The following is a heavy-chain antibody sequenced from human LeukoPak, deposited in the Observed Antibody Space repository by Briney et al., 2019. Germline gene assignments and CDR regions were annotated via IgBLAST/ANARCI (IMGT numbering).Heavy chain of an antibody. J-gene: IGHJ3*02. CDR1: GGSISSSNW. Sequence: PSGTLSLTCAVSGGSISSSNWWSWVRQPPGKGLEWIGEIYHSGSTNYNPSLKSPVTISVDKSNNQFSLKLSSVTAADTAVYYCARNLAVAGNRAFDIWGQGTMVTVSS. CDR3: ARNLAVAGNRAFDI. V-gene: IGHV4-4*02. CDR2: IYHSGST. D-gene: IGHD6-19*01.